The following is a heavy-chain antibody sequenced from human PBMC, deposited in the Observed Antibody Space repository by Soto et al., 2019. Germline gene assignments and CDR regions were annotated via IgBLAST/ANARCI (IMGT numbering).Heavy chain of an antibody. CDR1: GGSFSGYY. D-gene: IGHD2-8*01. Sequence: SETLSLTCAVYGGSFSGYYWSWIRQPPGKGLDWMGEINHSGSTHYNPSLTSRVTISVDTSKIQFSVKQSTRTAAETAVYYCARGYGEPTSYCTNGVCNGWFDPWGQGTLVTVSS. CDR2: INHSGST. V-gene: IGHV4-34*01. J-gene: IGHJ5*02. CDR3: ARGYGEPTSYCTNGVCNGWFDP.